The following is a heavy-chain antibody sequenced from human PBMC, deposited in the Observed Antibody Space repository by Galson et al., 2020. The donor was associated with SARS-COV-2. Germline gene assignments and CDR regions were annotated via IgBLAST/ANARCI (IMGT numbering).Heavy chain of an antibody. V-gene: IGHV3-48*01. CDR3: AGGRPSSCGSDCSSDYFDY. D-gene: IGHD2-21*02. Sequence: GGYLRLSCAASGFTFSAYSMHWVRQAPGKGLEWVSFISSGSSTISYADSVKGRFTISRDNAKNSLYLQMNSLRAEDTAVYYCAGGRPSSCGSDCSSDYFDYWGQGTLVTVSS. CDR1: GFTFSAYS. J-gene: IGHJ4*02. CDR2: ISSGSSTI.